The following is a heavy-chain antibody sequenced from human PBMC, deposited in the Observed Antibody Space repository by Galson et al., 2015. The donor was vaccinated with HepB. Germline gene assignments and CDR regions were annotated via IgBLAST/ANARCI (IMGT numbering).Heavy chain of an antibody. CDR2: IIPVVAKP. CDR1: GGTFSNYG. Sequence: SVKVSCKASGGTFSNYGFSWVRQAPGQGLQWMGGIIPVVAKPYYSQKFQGRVTITADTSKNQFSLKLSSVTAADTTVYYCARHHPPTTVTTWVVFWPGWFDPWGQGTLVTVSS. CDR3: ARHHPPTTVTTWVVFWPGWFDP. J-gene: IGHJ5*02. V-gene: IGHV1-69*10. D-gene: IGHD4-17*01.